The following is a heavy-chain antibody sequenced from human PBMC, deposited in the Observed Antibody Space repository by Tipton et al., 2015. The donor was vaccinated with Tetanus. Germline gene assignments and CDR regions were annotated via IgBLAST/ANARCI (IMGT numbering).Heavy chain of an antibody. Sequence: LSLTCTVSGASITTYHWSWLRQTPGRGLEWIGHIYYTGATSYNSSLQSRVTLSIDTSKNQFSLKMTSVTAADTAVYFCAGVTAQRTELYFDHWGQGTLVTVSS. CDR1: GASITTYH. D-gene: IGHD6-13*01. J-gene: IGHJ4*02. CDR3: AGVTAQRTELYFDH. CDR2: IYYTGAT. V-gene: IGHV4-59*01.